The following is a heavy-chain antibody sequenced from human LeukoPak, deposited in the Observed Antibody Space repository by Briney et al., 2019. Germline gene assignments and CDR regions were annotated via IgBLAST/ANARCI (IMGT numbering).Heavy chain of an antibody. CDR2: ISAYNGNT. Sequence: GASVKVSCKASGYTFTSYGISWVRQAPGQGLEWMGWISAYNGNTNYAQKLQGRVTMTTDTSTSTAYMELRSLRSDDTAVYYCARIQITMVRGVTPWYFDYWGQGTLVTVSS. V-gene: IGHV1-18*01. D-gene: IGHD3-10*01. J-gene: IGHJ4*02. CDR1: GYTFTSYG. CDR3: ARIQITMVRGVTPWYFDY.